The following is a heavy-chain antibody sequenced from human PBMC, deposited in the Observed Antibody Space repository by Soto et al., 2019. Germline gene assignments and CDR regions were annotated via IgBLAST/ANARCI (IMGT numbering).Heavy chain of an antibody. CDR2: IYHTGST. J-gene: IGHJ4*02. CDR3: ARLRAAVATTLDY. CDR1: GGSISSDNW. V-gene: IGHV4-4*02. D-gene: IGHD5-12*01. Sequence: QVQLQESGPGLVKPSGTLSLTCAVSGGSISSDNWWRWVRQPPGKGLEWIGEIYHTGSTNYNPSLKIRVTMSVDKSNDHFSLRLNSVTAADTAVYYCARLRAAVATTLDYWGQGTLVTVSS.